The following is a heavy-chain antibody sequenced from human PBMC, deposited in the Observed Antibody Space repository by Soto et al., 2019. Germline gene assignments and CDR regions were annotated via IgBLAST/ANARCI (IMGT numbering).Heavy chain of an antibody. D-gene: IGHD3-16*01. V-gene: IGHV4-39*01. Sequence: QLQLQESRPGLVNPSETLSLTCTVSGGSISSSNYYWGWIRQPPGKALEWIGRIYYRCSTSYNSSLNSRVSTSEDASKNQSALRRRSVSAEPTAVYYCASRAFGAFDIWGQGTMVTVSS. CDR1: GGSISSSNYY. CDR2: IYYRCST. CDR3: ASRAFGAFDI. J-gene: IGHJ3*02.